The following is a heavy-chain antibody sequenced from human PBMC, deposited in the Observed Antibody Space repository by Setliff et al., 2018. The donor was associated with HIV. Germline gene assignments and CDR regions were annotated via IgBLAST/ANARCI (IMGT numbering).Heavy chain of an antibody. CDR2: ISVDGSGK. Sequence: GGSLRLSCTASGFTFSDSVMHWVRQPPGKGLEWVAAISVDGSGKYYVDSVKGRFTISRDNTKNSLYLQMDSLSAEDTAVYYCTSGALLPTVDYWGRGTLVTVSS. D-gene: IGHD2-2*01. J-gene: IGHJ4*02. V-gene: IGHV3-30*07. CDR1: GFTFSDSV. CDR3: TSGALLPTVDY.